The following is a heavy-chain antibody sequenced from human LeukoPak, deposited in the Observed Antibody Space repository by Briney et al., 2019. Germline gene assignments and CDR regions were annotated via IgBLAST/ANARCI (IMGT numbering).Heavy chain of an antibody. CDR1: GYTFTGYY. D-gene: IGHD2-2*01. V-gene: IGHV1-46*01. Sequence: GASVKVSCKASGYTFTGYYMHWVRQAPGQGLEWMGIINPSGGSTSYAQKFQGRVTMTRDTSTSTVYMELSSLRSEDTAVYYCARDRVPGNAFDIWGQGTMVTVSS. CDR2: INPSGGST. J-gene: IGHJ3*02. CDR3: ARDRVPGNAFDI.